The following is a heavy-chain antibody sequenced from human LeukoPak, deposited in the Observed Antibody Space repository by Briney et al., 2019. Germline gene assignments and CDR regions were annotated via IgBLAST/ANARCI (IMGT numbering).Heavy chain of an antibody. Sequence: PSETLSLTCSVSGGSISTYFWSWIRQPPGKGLEYIGYIYYNGSTNYNPSLKSRVTISVDTSKNQFSLKLSSVTAADTAVYYCAQQLVLNWFDPWGQGTLVTVSS. J-gene: IGHJ5*02. D-gene: IGHD6-13*01. CDR3: AQQLVLNWFDP. CDR1: GGSISTYF. V-gene: IGHV4-59*08. CDR2: IYYNGST.